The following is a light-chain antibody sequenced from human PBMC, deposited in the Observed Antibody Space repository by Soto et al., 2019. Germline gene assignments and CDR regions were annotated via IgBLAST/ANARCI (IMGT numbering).Light chain of an antibody. CDR3: QQYNSYSQFT. Sequence: DVHMTHSPSTLSASLVDRVTITCRASQSIKNWLAWYQQKPGEAPKLLIYKASTLESGVPSRFSGSGSGTEFTLTISCLQPDDVATYYCQQYNSYSQFTFGPGTKVDIK. V-gene: IGKV1-5*03. J-gene: IGKJ3*01. CDR1: QSIKNW. CDR2: KAS.